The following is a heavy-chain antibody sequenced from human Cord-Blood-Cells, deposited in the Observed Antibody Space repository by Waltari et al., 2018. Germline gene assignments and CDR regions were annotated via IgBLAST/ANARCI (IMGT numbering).Heavy chain of an antibody. CDR3: ARSEVQAPPGY. CDR2: IIPVLGIA. CDR1: GGTFSSYT. J-gene: IGHJ4*02. V-gene: IGHV1-69*02. Sequence: QVQLVQSGAEVKKPGSSVKVSCKASGGTFSSYTISWVRQAPGQGLEWMGRIIPVLGIANYAQKFQGRVTITADKSTSTAYMELSSLRSEDTAVYYCARSEVQAPPGYWGQGTLVTVSS. D-gene: IGHD3-10*01.